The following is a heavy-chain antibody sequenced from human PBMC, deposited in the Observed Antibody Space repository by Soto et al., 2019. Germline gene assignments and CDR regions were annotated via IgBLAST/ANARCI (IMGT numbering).Heavy chain of an antibody. CDR3: TKDVTGDVGADY. CDR1: RFCCSRYV. D-gene: IGHD2-21*02. CDR2: VKTTGDTT. Sequence: PGGNPRLSCAASRFCCSRYVMSWVRQAPGKGLEWVSTVKTTGDTTFYAGPVKGRFTASRDDSKSTLYLHMSSLRVEDTATYYCTKDVTGDVGADYWGQGTPVTVSS. J-gene: IGHJ4*02. V-gene: IGHV3-23*01.